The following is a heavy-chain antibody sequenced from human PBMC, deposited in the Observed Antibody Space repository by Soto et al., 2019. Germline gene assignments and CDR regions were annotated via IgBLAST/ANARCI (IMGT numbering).Heavy chain of an antibody. D-gene: IGHD2-15*01. V-gene: IGHV3-23*01. Sequence: EVQLLESGGGLVQPGGSLRVSCAASGFPFSNRAMSWVRQAPGKGLEWVSGISDGGDLIYYADSVKGRFSMSRDNSENMLYLQMTNLRAEDTAIYFCAKRQGTGLAAKNFDFWGQGTLVTVSS. J-gene: IGHJ4*02. CDR1: GFPFSNRA. CDR3: AKRQGTGLAAKNFDF. CDR2: ISDGGDLI.